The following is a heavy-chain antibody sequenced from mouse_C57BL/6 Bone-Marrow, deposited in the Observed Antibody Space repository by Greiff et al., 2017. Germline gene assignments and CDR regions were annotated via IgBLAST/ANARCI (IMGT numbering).Heavy chain of an antibody. J-gene: IGHJ2*01. CDR1: GYTFTDYE. V-gene: IGHV1-15*01. CDR3: TRPKKGY. CDR2: IDPETGGT. Sequence: QVQLKESGAELVRPGASVTLSCKASGYTFTDYEMHWVKQTPVHGLEWIGAIDPETGGTAYNQKFKGKAILTADKSSSTAYMELRSLTSEDSAVYYCTRPKKGYWGQGTTLTVSS.